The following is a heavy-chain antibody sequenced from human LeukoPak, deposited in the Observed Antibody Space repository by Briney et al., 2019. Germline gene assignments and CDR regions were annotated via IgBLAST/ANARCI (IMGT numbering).Heavy chain of an antibody. Sequence: GGSLRLSCAASGITFSNFAMSWVRQAPGKGLEWVSTISGSGGSTDYADSVKGRFTISRDNSKNTLYLQMNSLRAEDTAVYYCVRVANITTFGMDVWGQGTTVTVSS. CDR1: GITFSNFA. D-gene: IGHD3-9*01. CDR2: ISGSGGST. V-gene: IGHV3-23*01. J-gene: IGHJ6*02. CDR3: VRVANITTFGMDV.